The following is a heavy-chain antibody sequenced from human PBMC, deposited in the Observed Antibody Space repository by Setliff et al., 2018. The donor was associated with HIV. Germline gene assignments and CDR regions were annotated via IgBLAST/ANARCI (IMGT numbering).Heavy chain of an antibody. CDR3: ARTRGYTYGYIDS. V-gene: IGHV4-39*02. J-gene: IGHJ4*02. D-gene: IGHD5-18*01. Sequence: LSLTCIVSVGSISSSSSYWGWIRQPPGKGLEWIGNIYYSGITYYNPSLKSRVTISVDTSKNHISLRLSSVTAAGPAVYYCARTRGYTYGYIDSWGQGTLVTVSS. CDR2: IYYSGIT. CDR1: VGSISSSSSY.